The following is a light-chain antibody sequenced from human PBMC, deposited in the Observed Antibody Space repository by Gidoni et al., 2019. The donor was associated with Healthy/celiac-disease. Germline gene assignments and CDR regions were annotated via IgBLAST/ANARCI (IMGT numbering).Light chain of an antibody. CDR3: LQHNSYPWT. J-gene: IGKJ1*01. V-gene: IGKV1-17*01. CDR2: AAS. Sequence: DIQMTQSPSSLSASVGDRVTITCRASQGIRNELGWYQQKPGKAPKRLIYAASSLQSWVPSRFSGSGSGTEFTLTISSLQTEDCATYYCLQHNSYPWTFGQGTKVEIK. CDR1: QGIRNE.